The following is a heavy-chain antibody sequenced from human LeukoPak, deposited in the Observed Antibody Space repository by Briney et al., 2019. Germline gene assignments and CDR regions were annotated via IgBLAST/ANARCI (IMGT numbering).Heavy chain of an antibody. CDR2: LYYSGST. D-gene: IGHD2-15*01. J-gene: IGHJ6*03. CDR3: TRGRIAYYYMDA. V-gene: IGHV4-39*07. CDR1: GGSISSSTFY. Sequence: SETLSLTCTVSGGSISSSTFYWGWIRQPPGKGLEWIGSLYYSGSTYYNPSLKSRVTISVDTSKNQFSLKLSSVTAADTAVYYCTRGRIAYYYMDAWGKGTTVTVSS.